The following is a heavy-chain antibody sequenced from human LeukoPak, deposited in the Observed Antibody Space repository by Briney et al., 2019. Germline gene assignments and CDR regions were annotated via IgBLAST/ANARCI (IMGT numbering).Heavy chain of an antibody. CDR3: ARSAMATTPPDY. D-gene: IGHD5-24*01. V-gene: IGHV1-2*02. CDR1: GYTFTSYG. Sequence: ASVKVSCKASGYTFTSYGISWVRQAPGQGLEWMGWINPNSGGTNYAQKFQGRVTMTRDTSISTAYMELSRLRSDDTAVYYCARSAMATTPPDYWGQGTLVTVSS. J-gene: IGHJ4*02. CDR2: INPNSGGT.